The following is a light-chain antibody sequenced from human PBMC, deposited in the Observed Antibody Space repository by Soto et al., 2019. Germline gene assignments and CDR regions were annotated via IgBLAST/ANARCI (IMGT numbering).Light chain of an antibody. CDR1: SSDVGGYNY. CDR2: DVT. J-gene: IGLJ1*01. Sequence: QXVLTQPASVSGSPGQSITISCTGTSSDVGGYNYVSWYQQHPVKAPKLMIYDVTNRPSGVSDRFSGSKSGNTASLTISGLQAEDEADYYCSSYTSSSTPYVFGTGNKVTVL. CDR3: SSYTSSSTPYV. V-gene: IGLV2-14*01.